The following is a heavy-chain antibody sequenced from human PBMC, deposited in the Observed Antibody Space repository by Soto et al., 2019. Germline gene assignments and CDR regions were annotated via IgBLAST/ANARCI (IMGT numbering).Heavy chain of an antibody. CDR2: ISSDGNNK. CDR3: AIWTLPLSWNWLQSAAGKFDY. Sequence: QVHLVESGGGVVRPGTSLRVSCSASDFSFNNYAVHLVRQAPGEGLEWVALISSDGNNKYYPDSVRGRFTISRDHSNNTVYLHMLSLRVDDTAVYYCAIWTLPLSWNWLQSAAGKFDYWGQGTLVTVSS. J-gene: IGHJ4*02. D-gene: IGHD5-12*01. CDR1: DFSFNNYA. V-gene: IGHV3-30-3*01.